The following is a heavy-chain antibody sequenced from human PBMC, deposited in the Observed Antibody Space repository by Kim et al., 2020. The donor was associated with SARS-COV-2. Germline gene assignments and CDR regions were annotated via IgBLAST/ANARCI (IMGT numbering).Heavy chain of an antibody. CDR3: ARDGGHDAFDI. V-gene: IGHV1-18*01. J-gene: IGHJ3*02. Sequence: NYAQKLQGRVTMTTDTSTSTAYMELRSLRSDDTAVYYCARDGGHDAFDIWGQGTMVTVSS. D-gene: IGHD3-16*01.